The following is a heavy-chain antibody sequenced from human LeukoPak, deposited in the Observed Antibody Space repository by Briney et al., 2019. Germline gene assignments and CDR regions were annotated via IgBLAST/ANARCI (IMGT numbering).Heavy chain of an antibody. Sequence: GGSLRLSCAASGFTFSSYSMNWVRQAPGKGLEWVSYISSSSSTIYYADSVKGRFTISRDNAKNSLYLQMNGLRAEDTAVYYCARAGYSSSWYGRTYYMDVWGKGTTVTVSS. D-gene: IGHD6-13*01. CDR1: GFTFSSYS. J-gene: IGHJ6*03. CDR3: ARAGYSSSWYGRTYYMDV. CDR2: ISSSSSTI. V-gene: IGHV3-48*04.